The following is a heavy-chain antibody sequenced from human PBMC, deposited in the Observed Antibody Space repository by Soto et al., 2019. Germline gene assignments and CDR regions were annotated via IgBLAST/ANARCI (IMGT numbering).Heavy chain of an antibody. J-gene: IGHJ5*02. V-gene: IGHV4-30-4*01. D-gene: IGHD3-22*01. Sequence: SETLSLTCTVSGGSISSGDYYWSWIRQPPGKGLEWIGYIYYSGSTYYNPSLKSRVTISVDTSKNQFSLKLSSVTAADTAVYYCARLPYDSSGYYYSVPWGQGTLVTVSS. CDR2: IYYSGST. CDR3: ARLPYDSSGYYYSVP. CDR1: GGSISSGDYY.